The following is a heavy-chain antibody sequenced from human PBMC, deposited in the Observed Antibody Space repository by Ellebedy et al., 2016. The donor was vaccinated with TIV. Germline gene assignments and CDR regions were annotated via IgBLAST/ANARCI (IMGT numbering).Heavy chain of an antibody. CDR2: ISYDGSNK. CDR3: AKAAPRSLDP. V-gene: IGHV3-30*01. CDR1: GFTFSSYA. Sequence: PGGSLRLSCAASGFTFSSYAMHWVRQAPGKGLEWVAVISYDGSNKYYADSVKGRFTISRDNSKNTLYLQMNSLRAEDTAVYYCAKAAPRSLDPWGQGTLVTVSS. D-gene: IGHD2-15*01. J-gene: IGHJ5*02.